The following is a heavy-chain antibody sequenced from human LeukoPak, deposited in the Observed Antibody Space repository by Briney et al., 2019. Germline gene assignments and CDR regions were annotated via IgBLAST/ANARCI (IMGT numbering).Heavy chain of an antibody. V-gene: IGHV3-7*03. CDR3: AKSKYLGGSYDY. J-gene: IGHJ4*02. CDR2: IQQDGSQK. Sequence: GGSLRLSCAASGFTFSSYWMSWVRQAPGKGLEWVANIQQDGSQKYYVDSVKGRFTISRDNAKNSLYLQMNSLRAEDMALYYCAKSKYLGGSYDYWGQGTLVTVSS. D-gene: IGHD3-10*01. CDR1: GFTFSSYW.